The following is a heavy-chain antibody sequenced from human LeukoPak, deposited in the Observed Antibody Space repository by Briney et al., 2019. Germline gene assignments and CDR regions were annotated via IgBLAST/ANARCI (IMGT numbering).Heavy chain of an antibody. V-gene: IGHV1-69*13. CDR2: IIPIFGTA. J-gene: IGHJ5*02. CDR3: ARGTDSCSWEYNWFDP. D-gene: IGHD6-13*01. Sequence: ASVKASCKASGGTFSSYAISWVRQAPGQGLEWVGGIIPIFGTANYAQKFQGRVTITADESTSTAYMELSSPRSEDTAVYYCARGTDSCSWEYNWFDPWGQGTPVTVSS. CDR1: GGTFSSYA.